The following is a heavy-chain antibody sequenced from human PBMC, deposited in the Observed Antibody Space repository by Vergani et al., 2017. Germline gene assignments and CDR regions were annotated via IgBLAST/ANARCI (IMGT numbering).Heavy chain of an antibody. J-gene: IGHJ6*02. CDR2: ISSSGSTI. V-gene: IGHV3-11*01. D-gene: IGHD6-6*01. CDR1: GFTFSNAW. Sequence: VQLVESGGGLVKPGGSLRLSCAASGFTFSNAWMSWVRQAPGKGLEWVSYISSSGSTIYYADSVKGRFTISRDNAKNSLYLQMNSLRAEDTAVYYCARGTSSSPDFSYYYYYGMDVWGQGTTVTVSS. CDR3: ARGTSSSPDFSYYYYYGMDV.